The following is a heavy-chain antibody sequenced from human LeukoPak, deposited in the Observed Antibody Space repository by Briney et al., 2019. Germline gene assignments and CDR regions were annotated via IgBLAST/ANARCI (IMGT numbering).Heavy chain of an antibody. J-gene: IGHJ2*01. CDR1: GFTFISYE. CDR3: ARDPWGYYYDTNGYSYFDL. V-gene: IGHV3-48*03. D-gene: IGHD3-22*01. CDR2: ISSSGSNI. Sequence: PGGSLRLSCAASGFTFISYEMNWVRQAPGKGLEWVSYISSSGSNILNADSVKGRFTISRDNAKSSLYLQMNSLRAEDTAVYYCARDPWGYYYDTNGYSYFDLWGRGTLVTVSS.